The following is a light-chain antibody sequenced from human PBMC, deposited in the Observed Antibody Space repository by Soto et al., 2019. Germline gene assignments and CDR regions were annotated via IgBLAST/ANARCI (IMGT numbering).Light chain of an antibody. CDR1: QSVSSSY. CDR3: QQYGSSLCT. J-gene: IGKJ1*01. CDR2: GAS. V-gene: IGKV3-20*01. Sequence: EIVLTQSPVTLSLSPGERATLSCRASQSVSSSYLAWYQQKPGQAPRRLIYGASSRATGIPDRFSGSGSGTDLTLTISRMEPEDFAVYYCQQYGSSLCTFGQGTTVEIK.